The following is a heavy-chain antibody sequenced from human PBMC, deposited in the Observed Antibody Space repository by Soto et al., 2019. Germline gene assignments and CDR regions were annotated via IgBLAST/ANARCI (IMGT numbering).Heavy chain of an antibody. CDR3: ARDSTAMVMTIFVV. V-gene: IGHV1-69*01. CDR1: GGSFRGCA. CDR2: IIPMFETP. D-gene: IGHD5-18*01. J-gene: IGHJ4*01. Sequence: GSSVQVSCEVSGGSFRGCAISWVRQAPGQGLEWMGGIIPMFETPKYAQRFQGRVTIIADEPSNTVYLDLSSLTSEDSAVYYCARDSTAMVMTIFVVWGPGALVTL.